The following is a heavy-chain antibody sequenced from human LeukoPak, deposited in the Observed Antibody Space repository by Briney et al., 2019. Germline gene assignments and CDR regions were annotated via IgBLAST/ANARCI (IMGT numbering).Heavy chain of an antibody. CDR3: ARDLLTMVRGAPGH. V-gene: IGHV3-64*01. Sequence: PGGSLRLSCAASGFTFSSCAMHWVRQAPGKGLEYVSAISSNGGSTYYANSVKGRFTISRDNSKNTLYLQMGSLRAEDMAVYYCARDLLTMVRGAPGHWGQGTLVTVSS. J-gene: IGHJ4*02. D-gene: IGHD3-10*01. CDR1: GFTFSSCA. CDR2: ISSNGGST.